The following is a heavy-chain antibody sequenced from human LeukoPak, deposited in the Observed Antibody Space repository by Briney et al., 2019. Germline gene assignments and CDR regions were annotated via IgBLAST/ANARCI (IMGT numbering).Heavy chain of an antibody. Sequence: PGGSLRLSCAASGFTFRSYEMNWVRQAPGKGLEWLSYISSSGSTIYYADSLKGRFTNSRDNAKNSLYLRMNSLRAEDTAVYYCATKISGSYYEYIDYWGQGTLVTVSS. J-gene: IGHJ4*02. D-gene: IGHD1-26*01. V-gene: IGHV3-48*03. CDR2: ISSSGSTI. CDR3: ATKISGSYYEYIDY. CDR1: GFTFRSYE.